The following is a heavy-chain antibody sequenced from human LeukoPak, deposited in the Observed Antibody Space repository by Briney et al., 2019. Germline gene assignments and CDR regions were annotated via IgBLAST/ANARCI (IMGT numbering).Heavy chain of an antibody. V-gene: IGHV3-23*01. Sequence: GGSLRLSCAASGFAFSSYAMSWVRQAPGKGLEWVSGISGSGGSTYYADSVKGRFTISRDNAKNSLYLQMNSLRAEDTAVYYCARESPQLRGFGYYFDYWGQGTLVTVSS. CDR1: GFAFSSYA. D-gene: IGHD3-10*01. J-gene: IGHJ4*02. CDR2: ISGSGGST. CDR3: ARESPQLRGFGYYFDY.